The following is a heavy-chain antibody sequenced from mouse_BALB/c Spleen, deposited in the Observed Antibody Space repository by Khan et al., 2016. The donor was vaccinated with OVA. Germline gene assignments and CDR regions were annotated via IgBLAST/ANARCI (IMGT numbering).Heavy chain of an antibody. J-gene: IGHJ2*01. D-gene: IGHD1-1*01. CDR3: AKNDRDYVYFDY. V-gene: IGHV1S136*01. CDR1: GYTFTSYV. Sequence: VQLQQSGPELVKPGASVKMSCRASGYTFTSYVMHWLRQKPGQGLEWIGYIYPFNDDPKYNEKFKGQATLTSDKSSSTAYMELSSLTSEDSAVYYCAKNDRDYVYFDYWGQGTTLTVSS. CDR2: IYPFNDDP.